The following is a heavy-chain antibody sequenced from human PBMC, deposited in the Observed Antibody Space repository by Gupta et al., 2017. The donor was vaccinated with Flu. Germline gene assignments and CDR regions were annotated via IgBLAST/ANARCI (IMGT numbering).Heavy chain of an antibody. D-gene: IGHD6-6*01. Sequence: QIQLQESGPGLLKPSQTLSLTCTTSGASIRDGRYYWSWIRQSAGKGLEWIGRIYTSGNSDYNPALQRRVTISLDTSPNQFSLKLSSVTAADTALYYCARGLFSNSLFYFDSWGRGTLVTVSS. CDR2: IYTSGNS. J-gene: IGHJ4*02. V-gene: IGHV4-61*02. CDR3: ARGLFSNSLFYFDS. CDR1: GASIRDGRYY.